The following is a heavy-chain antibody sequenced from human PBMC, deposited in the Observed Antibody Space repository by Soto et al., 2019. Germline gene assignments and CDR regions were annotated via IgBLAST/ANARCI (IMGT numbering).Heavy chain of an antibody. CDR2: ISGNAIGP. CDR1: GFTFSTYY. D-gene: IGHD5-18*01. CDR3: AKDTGYSYGSLVSFDL. Sequence: GGSLRLSCAASGFTFSTYYMAWVRQAPGKGLEWVSAISGNAIGPYYADSVKGRFTISRDNSENTLYLQMNNVRAEDTALYYCAKDTGYSYGSLVSFDLWGQGTMVTVSS. V-gene: IGHV3-23*01. J-gene: IGHJ3*01.